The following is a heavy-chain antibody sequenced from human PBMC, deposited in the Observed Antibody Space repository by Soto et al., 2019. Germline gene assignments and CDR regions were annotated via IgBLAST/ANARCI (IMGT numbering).Heavy chain of an antibody. J-gene: IGHJ4*02. CDR2: TYYRSKWYT. CDR3: ARAGGSGSYDS. V-gene: IGHV6-1*01. CDR1: GGSVSSNSAA. D-gene: IGHD3-10*01. Sequence: SQTLSLTCAISGGSVSSNSAAWSWIRQSPSRGLEWLGRTYYRSKWYTEYAVSVKSRMTINPDTSKNQFSLQLSSVSPEDTAVNYCARAGGSGSYDSWGQGTLVTVSS.